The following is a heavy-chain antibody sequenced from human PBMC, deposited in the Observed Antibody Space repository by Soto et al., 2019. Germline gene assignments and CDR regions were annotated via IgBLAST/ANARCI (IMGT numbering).Heavy chain of an antibody. Sequence: EVQLLESGGGLVQPGGSLRLSCAASGFTFSSYAMSWVRQAPGKGLEWVSAISGSGGSTYYADSVKGRFTISRDNSKNTLYLQMNSLRAEDTAVYYCATKLGVTTVTTGAWDYWGQGTLVTVSS. J-gene: IGHJ4*02. CDR2: ISGSGGST. D-gene: IGHD4-17*01. CDR3: ATKLGVTTVTTGAWDY. V-gene: IGHV3-23*01. CDR1: GFTFSSYA.